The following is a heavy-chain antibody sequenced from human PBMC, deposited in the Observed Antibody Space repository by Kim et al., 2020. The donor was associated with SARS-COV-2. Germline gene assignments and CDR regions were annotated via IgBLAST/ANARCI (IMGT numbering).Heavy chain of an antibody. CDR1: GYTFTSYA. V-gene: IGHV1-18*01. D-gene: IGHD6-13*01. J-gene: IGHJ4*02. CDR3: AREKTAACFDY. Sequence: ASVKVSCKASGYTFTSYAIIWVRQAPGQGLEWMGWISAYNGNTNYAQKLQGRVTMTTDTSTSTAYMELRSLRSDDTAIYYCAREKTAACFDYWGQGTLVTVSS. CDR2: ISAYNGNT.